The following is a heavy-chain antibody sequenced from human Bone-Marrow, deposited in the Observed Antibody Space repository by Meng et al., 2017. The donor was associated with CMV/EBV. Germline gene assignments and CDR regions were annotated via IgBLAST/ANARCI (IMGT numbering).Heavy chain of an antibody. CDR1: GFTFSSYS. V-gene: IGHV3-21*01. J-gene: IGHJ4*02. CDR2: ISSSSSYI. D-gene: IGHD3-3*01. CDR3: ARDPYYDFWSGYYAPDY. Sequence: GGSLRLSCAASGFTFSSYSMNWVRQAPGKGLEWVSSISSSSSYIYYADSVKGRFTISRDNAKNSLYLQMNSLRAEDTAVYYCARDPYYDFWSGYYAPDYWGQGTRVTGSS.